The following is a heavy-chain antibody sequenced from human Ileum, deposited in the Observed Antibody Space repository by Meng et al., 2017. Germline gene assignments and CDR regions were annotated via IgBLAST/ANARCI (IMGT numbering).Heavy chain of an antibody. CDR2: IYYSGST. CDR3: ARDGTTAVPGVWFDP. J-gene: IGHJ5*02. V-gene: IGHV4-39*07. Sequence: LHESGPWLVNPSEHLSLPCCGSYGSITSSCYWCSIRQPPGKGLEWIASIYYSGSTYYNPSLKSRVTMSVDTSKNQFSLKVISVTAADTAVYYCARDGTTAVPGVWFDPWGQGTLVTVSS. CDR1: YGSITSSCY. D-gene: IGHD6-19*01.